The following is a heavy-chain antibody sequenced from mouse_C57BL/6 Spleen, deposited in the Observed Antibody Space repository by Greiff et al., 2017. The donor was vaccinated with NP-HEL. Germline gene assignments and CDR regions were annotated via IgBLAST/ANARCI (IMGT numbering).Heavy chain of an antibody. V-gene: IGHV1-64*01. D-gene: IGHD2-4*01. Sequence: QVQLQQPGAELVKPGASVKLSCKASGYTFTSYWMHWVKQRPGQGLAWIGMIHPNSGSTNYNEKFKSKATLTVDKSSSTAYMQLSSLTSEDSAVYYCARSGAYDWAWFAYWGQGTLVTVSA. J-gene: IGHJ3*01. CDR1: GYTFTSYW. CDR2: IHPNSGST. CDR3: ARSGAYDWAWFAY.